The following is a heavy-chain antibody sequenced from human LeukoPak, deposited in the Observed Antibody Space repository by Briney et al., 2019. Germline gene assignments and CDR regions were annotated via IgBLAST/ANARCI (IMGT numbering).Heavy chain of an antibody. J-gene: IGHJ4*02. CDR2: IKQDGSEK. V-gene: IGHV3-7*01. D-gene: IGHD1-14*01. CDR3: ARYATRKYYFDY. Sequence: GGSLRLSCAASGFTFSNYWMSWVRQAPGKGLEWVANIKQDGSEKYYVDSVRGRFTISRDNAKNSLYLQMNSLRAEDTAVYYCARYATRKYYFDYWGQGTLVTVSS. CDR1: GFTFSNYW.